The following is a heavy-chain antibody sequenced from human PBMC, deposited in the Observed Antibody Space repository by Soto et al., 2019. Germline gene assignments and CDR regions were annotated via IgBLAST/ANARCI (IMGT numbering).Heavy chain of an antibody. CDR3: ARGGLDYGGNWFDP. CDR1: GGTISSSNG. D-gene: IGHD4-17*01. J-gene: IGHJ5*02. Sequence: PSETLALTCSVSGGTISSSNGWSWVQQPPGKGLEWIGEIYHSGSTNYNPSLKSRVTISVDKSKNQFSLKLSSVTAADTAVYYCARGGLDYGGNWFDPWGQGTLVTVSS. CDR2: IYHSGST. V-gene: IGHV4-4*02.